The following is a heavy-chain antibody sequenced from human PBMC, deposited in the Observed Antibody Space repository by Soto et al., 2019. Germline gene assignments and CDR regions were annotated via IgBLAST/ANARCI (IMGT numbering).Heavy chain of an antibody. Sequence: SVKVSCKASGGTFSSYAFSWVRQAPGQGLEWMGGIIPIFGTANYAQRFQGRVTITADESTSTAYMKLSSLRSEDTAMYYCAREGHGVYGKPFDYWDQGTLITVSS. CDR3: AREGHGVYGKPFDY. J-gene: IGHJ4*02. V-gene: IGHV1-69*13. CDR1: GGTFSSYA. CDR2: IIPIFGTA. D-gene: IGHD4-17*01.